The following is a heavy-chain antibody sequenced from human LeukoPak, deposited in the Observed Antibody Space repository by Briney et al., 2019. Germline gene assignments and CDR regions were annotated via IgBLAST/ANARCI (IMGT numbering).Heavy chain of an antibody. D-gene: IGHD1-26*01. J-gene: IGHJ4*02. V-gene: IGHV1-46*01. CDR1: GYTFTSYY. CDR3: ARDLWSGSYLYYFDY. Sequence: ASVKVSCKASGYTFTSYYMHWVRQAPGQGLEWMGIINPSGGSTSYAQKFQGRVTMTRDTSTSTVYMELSSLRSEDTAVYYCARDLWSGSYLYYFDYWGQGTLVTVSS. CDR2: INPSGGST.